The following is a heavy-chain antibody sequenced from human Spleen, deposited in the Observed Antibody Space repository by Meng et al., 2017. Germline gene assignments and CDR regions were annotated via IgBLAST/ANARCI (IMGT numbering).Heavy chain of an antibody. J-gene: IGHJ4*02. Sequence: SGPTLVKPTQTLTLTCTFSGFSLSTSGVGVGWIRQPPGKALEWLALIYWDDDMRYSPSLKSRLTITKDTSKNQVVLTMTNMDPVDTATYYCAHSVAMVRGVIAFDYWGQGTLVTVSS. D-gene: IGHD3-10*01. CDR2: IYWDDDM. CDR3: AHSVAMVRGVIAFDY. CDR1: GFSLSTSGVG. V-gene: IGHV2-5*02.